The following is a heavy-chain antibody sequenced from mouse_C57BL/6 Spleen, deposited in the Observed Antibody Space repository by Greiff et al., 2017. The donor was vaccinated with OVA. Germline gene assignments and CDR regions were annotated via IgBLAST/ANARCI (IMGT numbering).Heavy chain of an antibody. CDR3: AREDSNYEYFDV. J-gene: IGHJ1*03. CDR1: GFTFSSYA. CDR2: ISDGGSYT. Sequence: EVKLVESGGGLVKPGGSLKLSCAASGFTFSSYAMSWVRQTPEKRLEWVATISDGGSYTYYPDNVKGRFTISRDNAKNNLYLQMSHLKSEDTAMYYCAREDSNYEYFDVWGTGTTVTVSS. V-gene: IGHV5-4*01. D-gene: IGHD2-5*01.